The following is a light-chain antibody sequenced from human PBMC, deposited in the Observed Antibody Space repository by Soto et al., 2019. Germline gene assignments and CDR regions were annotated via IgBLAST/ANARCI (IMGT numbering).Light chain of an antibody. CDR1: ALPKKY. Sequence: SSELTQPPSVSVSLGQMARITCSGEALPKKYAYWYQQKPGQFPVLVIYKDSERPSGIPERFSGSSSGTIVTLTISGVQAEDEADYYCLSADSSGTYVFATGTKLTVL. V-gene: IGLV3-16*01. CDR3: LSADSSGTYV. J-gene: IGLJ1*01. CDR2: KDS.